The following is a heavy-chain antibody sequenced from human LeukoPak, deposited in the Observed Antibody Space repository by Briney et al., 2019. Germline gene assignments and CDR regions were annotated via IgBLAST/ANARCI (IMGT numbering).Heavy chain of an antibody. CDR3: VRAYRRGYSDDFDY. CDR2: ISSSSSYI. J-gene: IGHJ4*02. CDR1: GFTFSSYS. Sequence: GGSLRLSCAASGFTFSSYSMNWVRQAPGKGLEWVSSISSSSSYIYYADSVKGRFTISGDNAKNSLYLQMNSLRGEDTALYYCVRAYRRGYSDDFDYWGQGTLVTVSS. D-gene: IGHD3-22*01. V-gene: IGHV3-21*04.